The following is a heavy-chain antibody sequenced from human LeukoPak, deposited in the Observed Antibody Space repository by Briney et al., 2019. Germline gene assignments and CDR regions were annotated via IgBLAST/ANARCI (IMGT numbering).Heavy chain of an antibody. CDR3: ARDSGRFDVFDI. V-gene: IGHV3-53*01. CDR2: IYSDGRT. CDR1: GFTVSTNY. D-gene: IGHD3-10*01. Sequence: GGSLRLSCAASGFTVSTNYMSWVRQAPGKGLERVSVIYSDGRTYYADSVKGRFTISRDNSKNTLYLQMNSLRAEDTAVYYCARDSGRFDVFDIWGQGTMVTVSS. J-gene: IGHJ3*02.